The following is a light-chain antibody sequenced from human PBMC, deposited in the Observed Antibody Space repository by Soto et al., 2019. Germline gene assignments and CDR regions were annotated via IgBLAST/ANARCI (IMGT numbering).Light chain of an antibody. CDR1: QSVSTTF. V-gene: IGKV3-20*01. Sequence: EVVLTQSPGSLTFAPGGRSTLSWRASQSVSTTFLVWYQQRPGQAPRLLIYGASTRATGIPDRFSGSGSGTDFTLTISRLETEDFAVYYCQQYGSPITFGQGTRLEIK. CDR2: GAS. J-gene: IGKJ5*01. CDR3: QQYGSPIT.